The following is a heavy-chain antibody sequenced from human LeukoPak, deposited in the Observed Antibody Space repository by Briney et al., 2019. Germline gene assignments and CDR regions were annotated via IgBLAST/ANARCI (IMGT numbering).Heavy chain of an antibody. CDR3: AKPGRNSEYSYDPWYFDL. Sequence: PGGSLRLSCAASGFTFSSYWMSWVRQAPGTGLEWVANIKQDGSEKYYVDSVKGRFTISRDNSKNTLYLQMNSLRAEDTAVYYCAKPGRNSEYSYDPWYFDLWGRGTLVTVSS. CDR2: IKQDGSEK. D-gene: IGHD5-18*01. V-gene: IGHV3-7*01. CDR1: GFTFSSYW. J-gene: IGHJ2*01.